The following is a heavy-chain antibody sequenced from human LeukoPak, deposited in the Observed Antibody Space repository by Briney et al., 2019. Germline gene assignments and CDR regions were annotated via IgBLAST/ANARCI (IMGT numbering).Heavy chain of an antibody. CDR1: GGSISSGSISCCY. CDR2: IHDSGST. Sequence: PSETLSLTCIVSGGSISSGSISCCYWSWIRQPPGKGLEWIGYIHDSGSTNYSPSLKGRVNISFDTSKTQVSLKLSSVTAADSAVSFCARAGYYSDSSGNFDSWGQGTLVTVSS. D-gene: IGHD3-22*01. CDR3: ARAGYYSDSSGNFDS. V-gene: IGHV4-61*01. J-gene: IGHJ4*02.